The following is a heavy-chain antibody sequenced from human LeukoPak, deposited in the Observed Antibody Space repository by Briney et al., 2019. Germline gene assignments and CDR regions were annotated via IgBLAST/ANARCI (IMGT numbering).Heavy chain of an antibody. J-gene: IGHJ4*02. CDR1: GGTLSSYA. D-gene: IGHD3-22*01. CDR3: ARSGYYYDSSGYYSTDY. CDR2: IIPIFGTA. Sequence: SVKVSCKASGGTLSSYAISWVRQAPGQGLEWMGGIIPIFGTANYAQKFQGRVTITADESTSTAYMELSSLRSEDTAVYYCARSGYYYDSSGYYSTDYWGQGTLVTVSS. V-gene: IGHV1-69*13.